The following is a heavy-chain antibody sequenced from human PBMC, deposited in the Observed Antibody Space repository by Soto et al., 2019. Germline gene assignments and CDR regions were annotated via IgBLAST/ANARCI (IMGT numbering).Heavy chain of an antibody. D-gene: IGHD1-26*01. J-gene: IGHJ4*02. CDR2: ISYDGSNK. V-gene: IGHV3-30*03. Sequence: QVQLVESGGGVVQPGRSLRLSCAASGFTFSSYGMHWVRQAPGKGLEWVAVISYDGSNKYYADSVKGRFTISRDNSKNTLYLQRNSRRAEDTAVYYCARDRAGGSYYYTDYWGQGTLVTVSS. CDR1: GFTFSSYG. CDR3: ARDRAGGSYYYTDY.